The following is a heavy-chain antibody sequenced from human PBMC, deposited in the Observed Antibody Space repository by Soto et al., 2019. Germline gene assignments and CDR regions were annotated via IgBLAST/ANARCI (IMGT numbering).Heavy chain of an antibody. CDR3: ASQRDGYSIDY. CDR2: VYKSGST. V-gene: IGHV4-39*01. J-gene: IGHJ4*02. D-gene: IGHD4-4*01. CDR1: GDSITNTTYY. Sequence: SETLSLTCSVSGDSITNTTYYWDWIRQPPGKGLEWLGSVYKSGSTYYNPSLKSRVTVSVDTAKNQFALELDSVTAADTAVYYCASQRDGYSIDYWGQGSLVTVSS.